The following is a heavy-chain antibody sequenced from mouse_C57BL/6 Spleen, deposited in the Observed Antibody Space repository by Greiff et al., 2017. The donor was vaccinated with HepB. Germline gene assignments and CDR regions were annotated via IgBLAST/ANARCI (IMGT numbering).Heavy chain of an antibody. CDR3: ARRGSYGSSPGYAMDY. CDR2: INPNYGTT. J-gene: IGHJ4*01. CDR1: GYSFTDYN. D-gene: IGHD1-1*01. V-gene: IGHV1-39*01. Sequence: EVQVVESGPELVKPGASVKISCKASGYSFTDYNMNWVKQSNGKSLEWIGVINPNYGTTSYNQKFKGKATLTVDQSSSTAYMQLNSLTSEDSAVYYCARRGSYGSSPGYAMDYWGQGTSVTVSS.